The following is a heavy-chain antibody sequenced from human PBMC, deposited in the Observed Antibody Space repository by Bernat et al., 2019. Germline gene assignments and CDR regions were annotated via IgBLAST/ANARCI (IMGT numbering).Heavy chain of an antibody. CDR1: GFTCSNAW. D-gene: IGHD3-3*01. V-gene: IGHV3-15*01. CDR3: TTITYYDFWSGSPIPDAFDI. J-gene: IGHJ3*02. Sequence: EVQLVESGGGLVKPGGSLRLSCAASGFTCSNAWMSWVRQAPGKGLEWVGRIKSKTDGGTTDYAAPVKGRFTISRDDSKNTLYLQMNSLKTEDTAVYYCTTITYYDFWSGSPIPDAFDIWGQGTMVTVSS. CDR2: IKSKTDGGTT.